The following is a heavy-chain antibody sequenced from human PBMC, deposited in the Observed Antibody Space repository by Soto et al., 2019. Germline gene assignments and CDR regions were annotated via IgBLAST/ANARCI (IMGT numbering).Heavy chain of an antibody. CDR2: ISSSSSYV. Sequence: PGGSVRLSSAASGFTFSSYRMNWVRQAPGKGLEWVSSISSSSSYVYYADSVKGRFTISRDNAKNSLYLQMNSLRAEDTAVYYCARGYPWIPSWCIAWGQGTLVTVSS. V-gene: IGHV3-21*01. J-gene: IGHJ4*02. D-gene: IGHD2-8*01. CDR3: ARGYPWIPSWCIA. CDR1: GFTFSSYR.